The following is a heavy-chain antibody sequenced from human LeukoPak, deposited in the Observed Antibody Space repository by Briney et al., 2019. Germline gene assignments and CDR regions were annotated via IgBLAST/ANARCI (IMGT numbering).Heavy chain of an antibody. J-gene: IGHJ4*02. D-gene: IGHD3-10*01. Sequence: SETLSLTCTVSGGSISSYYWSWIRQPPGKGLEWIGYIYYSGSTNYNPSLKSRVTISVDTSKNQFSLKLSSVTAADTAVYYCAGAEYYFDYWGQGTLVTVSS. CDR1: GGSISSYY. CDR3: AGAEYYFDY. V-gene: IGHV4-59*01. CDR2: IYYSGST.